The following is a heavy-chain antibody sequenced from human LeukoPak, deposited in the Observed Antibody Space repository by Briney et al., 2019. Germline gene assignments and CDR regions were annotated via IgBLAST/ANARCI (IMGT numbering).Heavy chain of an antibody. CDR3: AHRKGGYYHFDY. CDR2: IYWDDDK. J-gene: IGHJ4*02. CDR1: GFSLSTSGAG. Sequence: SGPTLVNPTQTLTLTCTFSGFSLSTSGAGVGWIRQPPGKALEWLALIYWDDDKRYSPSLKNRLTITKDTSKNQVVLTMTNMDPEDTATYYCAHRKGGYYHFDYWGQGTLVTVSS. D-gene: IGHD3-22*01. V-gene: IGHV2-5*02.